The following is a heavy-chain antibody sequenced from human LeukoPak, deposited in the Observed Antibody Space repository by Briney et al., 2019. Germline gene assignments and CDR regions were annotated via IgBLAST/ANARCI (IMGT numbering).Heavy chain of an antibody. D-gene: IGHD2-21*02. Sequence: NPSETLSLTCTVSGDSVSSGGYYWTWIRQHPGKGLEWISYISNSGTTSYNPSLESRVSISVDTSNNQFSLRLNSVTAADTAVYYCARDVVVTASPDAFDIWGQGTMVTVSS. J-gene: IGHJ3*02. CDR3: ARDVVVTASPDAFDI. V-gene: IGHV4-31*03. CDR2: ISNSGTT. CDR1: GDSVSSGGYY.